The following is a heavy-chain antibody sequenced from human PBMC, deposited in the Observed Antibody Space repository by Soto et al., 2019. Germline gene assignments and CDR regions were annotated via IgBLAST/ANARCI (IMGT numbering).Heavy chain of an antibody. J-gene: IGHJ4*02. CDR2: ISSSGSTI. D-gene: IGHD3-16*01. V-gene: IGHV3-11*01. CDR3: ARGPYNYVWGSDPPHFDY. CDR1: GFTFSDYY. Sequence: GGALRLSLAPPGFTFSDYYMSRIPQAPGEGLEWVSYISSSGSTIYYADPVKGRFTISRDNAKNSLYLQMNSLRAEDTAVYYCARGPYNYVWGSDPPHFDYWGQGTLVTVSS.